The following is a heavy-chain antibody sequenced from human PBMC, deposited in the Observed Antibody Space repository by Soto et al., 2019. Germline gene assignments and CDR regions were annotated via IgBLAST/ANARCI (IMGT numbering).Heavy chain of an antibody. J-gene: IGHJ3*02. Sequence: QVQLVESGGGLVKPGGSLRLSCAASGFTFSDYYMSWIRQAPGKGLEWVSYISSSSSYTNYADSVKGRFTISRDNAKNSLYLQLNRLRAEDTAVYYCARDRPWFGELYAFDIWGQGSMVTVSS. D-gene: IGHD3-10*01. CDR3: ARDRPWFGELYAFDI. CDR1: GFTFSDYY. CDR2: ISSSSSYT. V-gene: IGHV3-11*05.